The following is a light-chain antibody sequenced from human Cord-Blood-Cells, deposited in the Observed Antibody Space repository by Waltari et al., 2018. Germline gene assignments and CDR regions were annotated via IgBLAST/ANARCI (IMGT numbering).Light chain of an antibody. CDR1: SSVAGGSQY. CDR3: SSYTSSSNWV. J-gene: IGLJ3*02. V-gene: IGLV2-14*03. Sequence: LPQPAAVSGSPGQSITISSTRTSSVAGGSQYVSCYHHHPGTAPKRMIYDVSKRPSGVSNPFSGSKSGNTASLTISGLQAEDEADYYCSSYTSSSNWVFGGGTKLTVL. CDR2: DVS.